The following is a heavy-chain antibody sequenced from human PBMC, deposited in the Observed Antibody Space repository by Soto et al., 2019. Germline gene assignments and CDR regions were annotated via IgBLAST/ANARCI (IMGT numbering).Heavy chain of an antibody. J-gene: IGHJ4*02. CDR1: GGAISSYY. V-gene: IGHV4-59*01. CDR3: ASGPDYGYVWGSYRYMF. CDR2: IYKSGST. Sequence: LSVTCTVSGGAISSYYWCWSRQPPVKGLEWIGYIYKSGSTNYKTSLKSRVTISVDTTKNHFSLKLSSVTAADTAVYYCASGPDYGYVWGSYRYMFWGQGTLVTVSS. D-gene: IGHD3-16*02.